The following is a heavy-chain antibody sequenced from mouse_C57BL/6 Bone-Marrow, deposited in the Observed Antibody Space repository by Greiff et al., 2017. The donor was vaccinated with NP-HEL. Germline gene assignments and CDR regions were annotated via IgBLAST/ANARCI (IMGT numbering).Heavy chain of an antibody. D-gene: IGHD2-10*02. CDR3: TRDAYGPWFAY. CDR2: ISSGGDYI. V-gene: IGHV5-9-1*02. CDR1: GFTFSSYA. J-gene: IGHJ3*01. Sequence: EVMLVESGEGLVKPGGSLKLSCAASGFTFSSYAMSWVRQTPEKRLEWVAYISSGGDYIYYADTVKGRFTISRDNARNTLYLQMSSLKSEDTAMYYCTRDAYGPWFAYWGQGTLVTDSA.